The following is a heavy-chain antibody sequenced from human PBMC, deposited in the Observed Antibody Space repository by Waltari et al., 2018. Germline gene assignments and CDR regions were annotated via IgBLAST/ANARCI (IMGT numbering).Heavy chain of an antibody. CDR2: IIPIFGTA. J-gene: IGHJ6*02. Sequence: QVQLVQSGAEVKKPGSSVKVSCKASGGTFSSYAISWVRQAPGQGLGWMGGIIPIFGTANYAQKFQGRVTITADESTSTAYMELSSLRSEDTAVYYCAREGYGGKRGRDYYYYGMDVWGQGTTVTVSS. V-gene: IGHV1-69*01. D-gene: IGHD4-17*01. CDR3: AREGYGGKRGRDYYYYGMDV. CDR1: GGTFSSYA.